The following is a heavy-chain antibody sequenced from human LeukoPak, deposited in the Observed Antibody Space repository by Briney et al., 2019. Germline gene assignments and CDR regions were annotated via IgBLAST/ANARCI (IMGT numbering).Heavy chain of an antibody. Sequence: ASVKVSCKASGYSFTSYYMNWVRQAPGQGLEWMGIINASGGSTSYAQKFQGRLTMTRDTSTRTIYMELSSLRSEDTAVYYCARAYADEVNTFDYWGQGTLVTVSS. J-gene: IGHJ4*02. D-gene: IGHD2/OR15-2a*01. CDR1: GYSFTSYY. V-gene: IGHV1-46*01. CDR2: INASGGST. CDR3: ARAYADEVNTFDY.